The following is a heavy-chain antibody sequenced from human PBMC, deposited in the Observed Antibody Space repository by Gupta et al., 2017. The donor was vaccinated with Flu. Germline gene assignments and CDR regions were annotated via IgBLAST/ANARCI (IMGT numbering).Heavy chain of an antibody. Sequence: GKGLEWVSYINSGGDALWYADSVKGRFTISRDNAKNSMYLQVNSLRVEDTAVYYCVRDYDFWSGYYANWFDAWGQGTLVTVSS. CDR3: VRDYDFWSGYYANWFDA. CDR2: INSGGDAL. V-gene: IGHV3-48*03. J-gene: IGHJ5*02. D-gene: IGHD3-3*01.